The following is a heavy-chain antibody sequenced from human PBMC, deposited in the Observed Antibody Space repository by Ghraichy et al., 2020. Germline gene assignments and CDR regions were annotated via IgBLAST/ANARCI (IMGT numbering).Heavy chain of an antibody. CDR3: ARAPYSSGSDV. V-gene: IGHV4-4*07. CDR1: GGSISRYY. J-gene: IGHJ6*04. CDR2: IYSSWNT. D-gene: IGHD6-19*01. Sequence: SETLSLTCTVSGGSISRYYWSWIRQPAGKGLEWIGRIYSSWNTNYNPSLKSRVSMSVDTSKNQFSLKLSSVTAADTAVYYCARAPYSSGSDVWGKGTTVTVSS.